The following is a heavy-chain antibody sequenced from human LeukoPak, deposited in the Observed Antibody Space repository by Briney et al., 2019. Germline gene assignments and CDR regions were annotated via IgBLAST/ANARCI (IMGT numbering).Heavy chain of an antibody. CDR1: GFTFSSYS. CDR3: ASSTDSRGLDC. D-gene: IGHD6-19*01. Sequence: GGSLRLSCAASGFTFSSYSMSWVRQAPGKGLEWVSSISSSSSYIYYADSVKGRFTISRDNAKNSLYLQMNSLRAEDTAVCYCASSTDSRGLDCWGQGTLVTASS. J-gene: IGHJ4*02. CDR2: ISSSSSYI. V-gene: IGHV3-21*01.